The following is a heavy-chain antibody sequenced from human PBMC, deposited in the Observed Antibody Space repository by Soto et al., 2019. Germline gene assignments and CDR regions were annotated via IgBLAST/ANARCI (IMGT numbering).Heavy chain of an antibody. V-gene: IGHV3-30-3*01. J-gene: IGHJ4*02. CDR3: AREEGNYYDSSGPPFDY. D-gene: IGHD3-22*01. CDR2: ISYDGSNK. Sequence: GGSLRLSCAASGFTFSSYAMHWVRQAPGKGLEWVAVISYDGSNKYYADSVKGRFTISRDNSKNTLYLQMNSLRAEDTAVYYCAREEGNYYDSSGPPFDYWGQGTLVTVSS. CDR1: GFTFSSYA.